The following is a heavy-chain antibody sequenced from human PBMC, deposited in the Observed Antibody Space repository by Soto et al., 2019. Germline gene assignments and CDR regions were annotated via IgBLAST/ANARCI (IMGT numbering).Heavy chain of an antibody. J-gene: IGHJ4*02. CDR2: INAGNGNT. D-gene: IGHD3-22*01. CDR1: GYTFTSYA. CDR3: ARGSGPMIEWH. Sequence: GASVKVSCKASGYTFTSYAMHWVRQAPGQRLEWMGWINAGNGNTKYSQKFQGRVTTTRDTSASTAYMELSSLRSEDTAVYYCARGSGPMIEWHWGQGTLVTVSS. V-gene: IGHV1-3*01.